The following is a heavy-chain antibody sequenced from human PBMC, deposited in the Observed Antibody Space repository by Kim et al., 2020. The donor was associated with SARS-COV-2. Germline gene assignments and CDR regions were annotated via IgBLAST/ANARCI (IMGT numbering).Heavy chain of an antibody. CDR2: INTNTGNP. J-gene: IGHJ4*02. CDR3: ARTGYDILTGYYGPDY. V-gene: IGHV7-4-1*02. Sequence: ASVKVSCKASGYTFTSYAMNWVRQAPGQGLEWMGWINTNTGNPTYAQGFTGRFVFSLDTSVSTAYLQISSLKAEDTAVYYCARTGYDILTGYYGPDYWGQGTLVTVSS. CDR1: GYTFTSYA. D-gene: IGHD3-9*01.